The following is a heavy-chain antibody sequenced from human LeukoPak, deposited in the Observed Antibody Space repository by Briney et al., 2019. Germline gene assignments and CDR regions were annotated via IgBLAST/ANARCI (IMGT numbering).Heavy chain of an antibody. CDR1: GGSISSSDYY. V-gene: IGHV4-30-4*01. D-gene: IGHD5-24*01. CDR3: AREIDRDGYNYPDY. J-gene: IGHJ4*02. CDR2: IYYSGST. Sequence: SETLSLTCTVSGGSISSSDYYWSWIRQPPGKGLEWIGYIYYSGSTYYNPSLKSRVTISVDTSKNQFSLKLSSVTAADTAVYYCAREIDRDGYNYPDYWGQGTLVTVSS.